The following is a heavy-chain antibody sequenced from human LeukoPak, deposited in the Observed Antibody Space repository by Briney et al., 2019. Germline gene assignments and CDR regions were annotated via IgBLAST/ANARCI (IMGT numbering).Heavy chain of an antibody. D-gene: IGHD3-16*01. CDR3: ARDRELGS. J-gene: IGHJ5*02. V-gene: IGHV4-59*01. CDR1: GGSISIYY. Sequence: SETLSLTCIVSGGSISIYYWNWIRQPPGKGLEWIGYIYNSGSTDYNPSLKRRVAISADTSKNQFSLKLTSVTAADTAVYYCARDRELGSWGQGILVTVSS. CDR2: IYNSGST.